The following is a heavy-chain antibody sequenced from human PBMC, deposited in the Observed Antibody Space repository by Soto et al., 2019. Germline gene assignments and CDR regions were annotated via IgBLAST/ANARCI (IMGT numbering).Heavy chain of an antibody. CDR1: GYTFTSYA. J-gene: IGHJ4*02. V-gene: IGHV1-69*04. CDR2: IIPMVDLT. D-gene: IGHD1-1*01. Sequence: SVKVSCKASGYTFTSYAMHXVRQAPGQRLEWMGRIIPMVDLTNYAEKFQGRLGITADKSTSTVYMELSSLTPDDSAVYYGAREGPGKPLDFWGQGSLVTVSS. CDR3: AREGPGKPLDF.